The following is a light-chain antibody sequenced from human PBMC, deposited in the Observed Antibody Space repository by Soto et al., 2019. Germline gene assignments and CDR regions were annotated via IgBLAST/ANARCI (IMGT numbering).Light chain of an antibody. CDR3: QQANNFPIT. CDR1: QGMSRW. Sequence: DIQMTQSASSVSASVGHRVTITCRASQGMSRWLAWYQQRPGKAPKLLINAATTLQSGVPSRFSGSGSGTDFTLTISGLETEDFATYYCQQANNFPITFGQGTRLEIK. CDR2: AAT. V-gene: IGKV1D-12*01. J-gene: IGKJ5*01.